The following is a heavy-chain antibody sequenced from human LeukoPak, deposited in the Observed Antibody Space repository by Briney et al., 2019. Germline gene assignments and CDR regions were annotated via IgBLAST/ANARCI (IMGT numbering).Heavy chain of an antibody. CDR3: AKEYYDILTGETNSVSSVDY. V-gene: IGHV3-23*01. J-gene: IGHJ4*02. CDR1: GFTFSSYG. Sequence: GGSLRLSCAASGFTFSSYGMSWVRQAPGKGLEWVSAISGSGGSTYYADSVEGRFTISRDNSKNTLYLQMNSLRAEDTAVYYCAKEYYDILTGETNSVSSVDYWGQGTLVTVSS. CDR2: ISGSGGST. D-gene: IGHD3-9*01.